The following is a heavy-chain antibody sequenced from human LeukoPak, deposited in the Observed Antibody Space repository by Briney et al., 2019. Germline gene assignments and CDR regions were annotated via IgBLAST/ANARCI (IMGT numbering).Heavy chain of an antibody. CDR2: ISAYNGNT. J-gene: IGHJ4*02. CDR3: ARRGCTTGVCYGESDY. Sequence: ASVKVSCKASGYTFTGYYMHWVRQAPGQGLEWMGWISAYNGNTNYAQKLQGRVTMTTDTSTSTAYMELRSLRSDDTAVYYCARRGCTTGVCYGESDYWGQGTLVTVSS. V-gene: IGHV1-18*04. D-gene: IGHD2-8*01. CDR1: GYTFTGYY.